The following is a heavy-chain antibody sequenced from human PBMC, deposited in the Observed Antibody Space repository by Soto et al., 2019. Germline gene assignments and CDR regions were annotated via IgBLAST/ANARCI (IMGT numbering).Heavy chain of an antibody. CDR3: ARTLSRRFYYYYYGMDV. CDR2: IYHSGRT. CDR1: GYSISSGYY. V-gene: IGHV4-38-2*01. J-gene: IGHJ6*02. Sequence: KPSETLSLTCAVSGYSISSGYYWGWIRQPPGKGLEWIGSIYHSGRTYYNPSLKSRVTISLDTSKNQFSLKLSSVTAADTAVYYCARTLSRRFYYYYYGMDVWGQGTTVTVSS.